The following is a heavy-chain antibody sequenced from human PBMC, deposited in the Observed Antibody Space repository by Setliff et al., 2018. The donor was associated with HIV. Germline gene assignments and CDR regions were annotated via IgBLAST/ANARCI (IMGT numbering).Heavy chain of an antibody. CDR2: FYSSEST. CDR3: ARAPTGWYELDL. CDR1: GGSISRYH. J-gene: IGHJ5*02. Sequence: SETLSLTCTVSGGSISRYHWSWIRQPAGQGLEWIGRFYSSESTNYNPSLKSRVTMSVDKSKNQVSLKLTSVTAADTAVYYCARAPTGWYELDLWGQGTLVTVSS. V-gene: IGHV4-4*07. D-gene: IGHD6-19*01.